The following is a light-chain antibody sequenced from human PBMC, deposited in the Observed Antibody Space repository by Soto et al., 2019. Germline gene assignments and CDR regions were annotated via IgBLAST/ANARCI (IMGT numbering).Light chain of an antibody. CDR2: GAS. V-gene: IGKV3-20*01. J-gene: IGKJ5*01. CDR1: QSVSSSY. CDR3: QQYGSSPPIT. Sequence: EIVMTQSPATLSVSPGERATLSCRASQSVSSSYLAWYQQKPGQAPRLLIYGASSRATGIPDRSSGSGSGTDFTLTISRLEPEDFAVYYCQQYGSSPPITFGQGTRLEI.